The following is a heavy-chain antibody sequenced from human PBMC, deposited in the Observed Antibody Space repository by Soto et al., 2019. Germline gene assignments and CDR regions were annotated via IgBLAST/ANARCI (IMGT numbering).Heavy chain of an antibody. CDR3: AREYNDYYYSSGYFAY. V-gene: IGHV1-46*01. CDR1: GYTFSTHY. CDR2: ISPGGGST. J-gene: IGHJ4*02. D-gene: IGHD3-22*01. Sequence: ASVKVSCKASGYTFSTHYIHWVRQAPGQGLEWMGIISPGGGSTNYAQKLQGRVTMTRDTSTSTVYMELSSLRSEDTAVYYCAREYNDYYYSSGYFAYWGQGTLVNVS.